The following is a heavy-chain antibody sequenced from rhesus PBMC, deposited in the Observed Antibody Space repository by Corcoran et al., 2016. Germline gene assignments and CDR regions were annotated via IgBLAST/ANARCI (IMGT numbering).Heavy chain of an antibody. CDR1: GGSIINTC. V-gene: IGHV4-173*01. Sequence: QLQLQESGPGLVKPSATLSLTCAVSGGSIINTCWNWIRQPPGTGLEWIGRVSGRGGSPSYNPSLKSRLTISTDTSKNQFSLKRSSVTAADTAVYFCARRDGYAFDFWGQGLRVTVSS. CDR2: VSGRGGSP. J-gene: IGHJ3*01. CDR3: ARRDGYAFDF. D-gene: IGHD3-9*01.